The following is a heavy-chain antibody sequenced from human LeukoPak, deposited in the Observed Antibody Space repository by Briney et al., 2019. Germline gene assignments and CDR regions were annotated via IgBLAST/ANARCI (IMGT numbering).Heavy chain of an antibody. D-gene: IGHD6-13*01. Sequence: GGSLRLSCAASGFTFTGHAMSWVRQAPGKGLEWVSSISSSSSYICYADSVKGRFTISRDNAKNSLYLQMNSLRAEDTAVYYCARVPAIAAAGDYYYYYGMDVWGQGTTVTVSS. CDR3: ARVPAIAAAGDYYYYYGMDV. J-gene: IGHJ6*02. CDR1: GFTFTGHA. CDR2: ISSSSSYI. V-gene: IGHV3-21*01.